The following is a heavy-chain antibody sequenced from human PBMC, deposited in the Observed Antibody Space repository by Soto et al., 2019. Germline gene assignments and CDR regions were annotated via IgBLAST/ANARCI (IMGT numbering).Heavy chain of an antibody. J-gene: IGHJ4*02. CDR2: ISGSGGST. D-gene: IGHD3-10*01. CDR3: AKDYWITMVRGVITVLDY. CDR1: GFTFSSYA. Sequence: GGSLRLSCAASGFTFSSYAMSWVRQAPGKGLEWVSAISGSGGSTYYADSVKGRFTISRDNSKNTLYLQMNSLRAEDTAVYYCAKDYWITMVRGVITVLDYWGQRTLVTVSS. V-gene: IGHV3-23*01.